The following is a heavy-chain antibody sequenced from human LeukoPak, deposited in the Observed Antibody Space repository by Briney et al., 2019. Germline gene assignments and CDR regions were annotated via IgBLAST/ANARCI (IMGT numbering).Heavy chain of an antibody. Sequence: ASVKVSCKASGYTFTGYYMHWVRQAPGQGLEWMGWINPNSGGTNYAQKFQGRVTMTRDTSISTAYMELSSLRSEDTAVYYCARDIPAAHEMDYWGQGTLVTVSS. CDR1: GYTFTGYY. V-gene: IGHV1-2*02. CDR3: ARDIPAAHEMDY. CDR2: INPNSGGT. D-gene: IGHD2-2*01. J-gene: IGHJ4*02.